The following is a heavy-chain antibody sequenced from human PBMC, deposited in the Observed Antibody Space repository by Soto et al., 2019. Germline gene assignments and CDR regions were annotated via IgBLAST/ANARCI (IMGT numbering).Heavy chain of an antibody. V-gene: IGHV4-31*03. CDR3: ARDAAYYDFWSDAFDI. J-gene: IGHJ3*02. D-gene: IGHD3-3*01. CDR2: IYYSGST. CDR1: GGSISSGAYY. Sequence: TLSLTCTVSGGSISSGAYYWSWIRQHPGKGLEWIGYIYYSGSTYYNPSLKSRVTISVDTSKNQFSLKLSSVTAADTAVYYCARDAAYYDFWSDAFDIWGQGTMVTVSS.